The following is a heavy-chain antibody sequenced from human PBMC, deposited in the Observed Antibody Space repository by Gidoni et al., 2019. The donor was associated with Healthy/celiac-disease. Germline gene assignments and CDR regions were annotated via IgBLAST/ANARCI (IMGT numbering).Heavy chain of an antibody. D-gene: IGHD3-10*01. J-gene: IGHJ4*02. CDR2: IYYSGST. V-gene: IGHV4-31*03. CDR3: ARDGARLWFGIDY. CDR1: VGSISSGGYY. Sequence: QVQLQESGPGLVKPSQTLSLTCTVSVGSISSGGYYWSWIRQHPGKGLEWIGYIYYSGSTYYNPSLKSRVTISVDTSKNQFSLKLSSVTAADTAVYYCARDGARLWFGIDYWGQGTLVTVSS.